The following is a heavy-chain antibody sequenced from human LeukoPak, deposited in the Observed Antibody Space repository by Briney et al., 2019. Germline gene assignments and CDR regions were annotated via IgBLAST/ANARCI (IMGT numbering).Heavy chain of an antibody. J-gene: IGHJ4*02. CDR1: GDSISSNTYL. V-gene: IGHV4-39*07. Sequence: KTSETLSLTCTVSGDSISSNTYLWGWIRQPPGKELEWIGSISYTGSTYYNPSLKSPVIISIDTSKNQFSLKVTSVTAADTAVYYCARGEDGTGDYRPTYFDSWGQGTLVTLSS. D-gene: IGHD4-17*01. CDR2: ISYTGST. CDR3: ARGEDGTGDYRPTYFDS.